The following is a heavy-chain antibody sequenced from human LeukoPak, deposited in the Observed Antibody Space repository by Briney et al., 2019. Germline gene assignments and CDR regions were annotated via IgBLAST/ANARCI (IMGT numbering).Heavy chain of an antibody. CDR2: ISYDGSNK. Sequence: PGRSLRLSCAASGLTFSSYGMHWVRQAPGKGLEWVAVISYDGSNKYYADSVKGRFTISRDNSKNTLYLQMNSLRAEDTAVYYCAKGSSGWLDYWGQGTLVTVSS. CDR3: AKGSSGWLDY. D-gene: IGHD6-19*01. CDR1: GLTFSSYG. V-gene: IGHV3-30*18. J-gene: IGHJ4*02.